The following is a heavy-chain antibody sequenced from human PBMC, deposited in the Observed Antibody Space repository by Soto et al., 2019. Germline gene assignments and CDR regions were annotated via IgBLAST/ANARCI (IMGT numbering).Heavy chain of an antibody. V-gene: IGHV5-51*01. Sequence: GESLKISCKGSGYSFTNYWIGWVRQMPGKGLEWMGIIYPGDSDTRYSPSFQGQVTISADKSIRTAYLQWSSLKASDTAMYFCARRRDDWRGAFDIWGQGTMVTVSS. CDR3: ARRRDDWRGAFDI. D-gene: IGHD3-9*01. CDR1: GYSFTNYW. J-gene: IGHJ3*02. CDR2: IYPGDSDT.